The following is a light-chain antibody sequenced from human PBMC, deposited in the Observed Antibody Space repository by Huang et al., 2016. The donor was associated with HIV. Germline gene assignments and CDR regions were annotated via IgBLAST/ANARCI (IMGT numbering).Light chain of an antibody. CDR2: GAS. Sequence: EIVMTQSPVTLSVSPWERATLSCRASQSVSSNLAWYQQKPGQAPRLLIYGASTRATGVPAMFSGSGSGTEFTLTISSLQSEDFALYYCQQYNNWPPITFGQGTRLEIK. V-gene: IGKV3-15*01. CDR1: QSVSSN. CDR3: QQYNNWPPIT. J-gene: IGKJ5*01.